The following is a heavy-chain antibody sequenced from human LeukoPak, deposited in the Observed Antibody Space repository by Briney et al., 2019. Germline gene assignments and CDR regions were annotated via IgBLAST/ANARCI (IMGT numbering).Heavy chain of an antibody. CDR1: GGSISSGGYY. D-gene: IGHD3-22*01. V-gene: IGHV4-31*03. Sequence: SQTLSLTCTVSGGSISSGGYYWSWIRQHPGKGLEWIGYIYYSGSTYYNPSLKSRVTISVDTSKNQFSLKLSSVTAADTAVYYCARDSSGYYDYWGQGTLVTVSS. CDR3: ARDSSGYYDY. CDR2: IYYSGST. J-gene: IGHJ4*02.